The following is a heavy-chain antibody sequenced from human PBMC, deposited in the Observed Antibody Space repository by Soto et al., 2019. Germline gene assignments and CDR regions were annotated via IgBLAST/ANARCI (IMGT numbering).Heavy chain of an antibody. V-gene: IGHV1-46*01. J-gene: IGHJ6*02. CDR1: GYTCTSYY. Sequence: QVQLVQSGAEVKKPGASVKVSCKASGYTCTSYYMHWVRLAPGQGLEWMGIINPDGGGTSYAQQFQGRVIMPRDTSTSTVYMEMSSLRSEDTAVYYCAVGGNYLSMDVWGQGTTVTVSS. D-gene: IGHD4-4*01. CDR2: INPDGGGT. CDR3: AVGGNYLSMDV.